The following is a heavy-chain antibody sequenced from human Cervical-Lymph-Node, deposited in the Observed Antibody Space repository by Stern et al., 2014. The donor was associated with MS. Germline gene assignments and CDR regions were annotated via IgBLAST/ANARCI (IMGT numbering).Heavy chain of an antibody. CDR1: GGSITNRDY. D-gene: IGHD4-11*01. Sequence: QVQLQESGPGLVKPSEILSLTCTVSGGSITNRDYWGWIRQSPGKGLEWIWSVYYSGITYSRPSLKSRATISIDTCRDQFFLRLTSVPATDTAVYFCARGVTAVTNYVPNWCFDLWGRGTLVTVSS. J-gene: IGHJ2*01. CDR2: VYYSGIT. CDR3: ARGVTAVTNYVPNWCFDL. V-gene: IGHV4-39*02.